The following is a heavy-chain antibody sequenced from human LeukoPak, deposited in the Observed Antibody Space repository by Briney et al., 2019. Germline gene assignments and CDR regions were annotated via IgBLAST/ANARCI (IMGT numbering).Heavy chain of an antibody. CDR2: ISSYSTYM. Sequence: GGSLRLSCAASGFIFSSYWMSWVRQAPGKGLEWVSSISSYSTYMYYGGSVRGRFTISRDNAKNSLYLQMNSLTAEDTAVYYCARDWQLPGAFDIWGRGTMVTVSS. CDR1: GFIFSSYW. V-gene: IGHV3-21*01. D-gene: IGHD1-1*01. CDR3: ARDWQLPGAFDI. J-gene: IGHJ3*02.